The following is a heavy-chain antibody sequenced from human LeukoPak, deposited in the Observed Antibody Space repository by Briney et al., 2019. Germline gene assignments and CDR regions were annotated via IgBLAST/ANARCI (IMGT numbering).Heavy chain of an antibody. V-gene: IGHV3-49*04. CDR3: TRGEYYDSSGEYYFDY. D-gene: IGHD3-22*01. CDR2: IRSKAYGGTT. J-gene: IGHJ4*02. CDR1: RFSFSSYA. Sequence: GGSLRLSCAASRFSFSSYAMSWVRQAPGKGLEWVGFIRSKAYGGTTEYAASVKGRFIISRDDSKSIAYLQMNSLKTEDTAVYYCTRGEYYDSSGEYYFDYWGQGTLVTVSS.